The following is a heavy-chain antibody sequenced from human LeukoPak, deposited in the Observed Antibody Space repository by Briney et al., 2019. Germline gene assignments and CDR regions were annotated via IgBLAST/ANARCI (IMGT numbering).Heavy chain of an antibody. CDR1: GYSFTTYS. CDR2: IITDTGNP. CDR3: AREVLRHDY. Sequence: GASVKGSCKASGYSFTTYSMNWVRQAPGQGLEWMGWIITDTGNPTYAQGFTGRFVFSLDTSVSTAYLQISSLKAEDTAVYFCAREVLRHDYWGQGTLVTVSS. V-gene: IGHV7-4-1*02. J-gene: IGHJ4*02. D-gene: IGHD3-10*01.